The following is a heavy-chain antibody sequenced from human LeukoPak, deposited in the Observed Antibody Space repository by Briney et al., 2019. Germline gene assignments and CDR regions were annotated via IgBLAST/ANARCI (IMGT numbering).Heavy chain of an antibody. Sequence: SETLSLTCTVSGGPISDFYWSWIRQSPEKGLEWIGNIFYSGNTNYNPSLRSRVTISVDTSKKQFSLRLTSVTAADTAVYYYARLRSGSTPPPPYYYYGLDVWGQGTTVIVSS. CDR1: GGPISDFY. D-gene: IGHD1-26*01. CDR3: ARLRSGSTPPPPYYYYGLDV. J-gene: IGHJ6*02. CDR2: IFYSGNT. V-gene: IGHV4-59*01.